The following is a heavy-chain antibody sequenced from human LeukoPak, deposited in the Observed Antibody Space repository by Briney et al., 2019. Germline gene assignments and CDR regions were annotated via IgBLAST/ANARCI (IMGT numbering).Heavy chain of an antibody. CDR2: IYYSGST. V-gene: IGHV4-39*07. CDR3: ARDRGGSRGYFQH. Sequence: SETLSLTCTVSGGSISSISYYWGWIRQPPGKWLEWIGSIYYSGSTYYNPSLKSRVTIPVDTSKNQFSLKLSSVTAADTAVYYCARDRGGSRGYFQHWGQGTLVTVSS. D-gene: IGHD3-10*01. J-gene: IGHJ1*01. CDR1: GGSISSISYY.